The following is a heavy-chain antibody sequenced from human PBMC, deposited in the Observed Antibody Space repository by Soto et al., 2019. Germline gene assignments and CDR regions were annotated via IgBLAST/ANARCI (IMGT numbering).Heavy chain of an antibody. CDR3: AGAEGRGYGMDV. CDR1: GGSISSGDYY. CDR2: IYYSGST. Sequence: QVQLQESGPGLVKPSQTLSLTCTVSGGSISSGDYYWSWIRQPPGKGLEWIGYIYYSGSTYYNPSLKSRVTLAVDTSKNQFSLKLSSVTAADTAVYYCAGAEGRGYGMDVWGQGTTVTVSS. V-gene: IGHV4-30-4*01. J-gene: IGHJ6*02. D-gene: IGHD2-15*01.